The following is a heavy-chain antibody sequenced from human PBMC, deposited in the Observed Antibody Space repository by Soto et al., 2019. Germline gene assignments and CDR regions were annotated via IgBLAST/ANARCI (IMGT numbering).Heavy chain of an antibody. CDR3: ASEDYYDSSGYYGVH. CDR2: IWYDGSNK. CDR1: GFTFSSYG. J-gene: IGHJ4*02. V-gene: IGHV3-33*01. D-gene: IGHD3-22*01. Sequence: GGSLRLSCAASGFTFSSYGMHWVRQAPGKGLEWVAVIWYDGSNKYYADSVKGRFTISRDNSKNTLYLQMNSLRAEDTAVYYCASEDYYDSSGYYGVHWGQGTLVTVSS.